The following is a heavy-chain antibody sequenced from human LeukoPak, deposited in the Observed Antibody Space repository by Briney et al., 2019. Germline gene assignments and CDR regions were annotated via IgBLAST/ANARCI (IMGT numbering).Heavy chain of an antibody. CDR2: ISSSGSTI. CDR3: ASPYYYDSSGPSSWFDP. V-gene: IGHV3-11*04. J-gene: IGHJ5*02. CDR1: GFIFSDYY. D-gene: IGHD3-22*01. Sequence: GGSLRLSCAASGFIFSDYYMSWIRQAPGKGLEWVSYISSSGSTIYYADSVKGRFTISRDNAKNSLYLQMNSLRAEDTAVYYCASPYYYDSSGPSSWFDPWGQGTLVTVSS.